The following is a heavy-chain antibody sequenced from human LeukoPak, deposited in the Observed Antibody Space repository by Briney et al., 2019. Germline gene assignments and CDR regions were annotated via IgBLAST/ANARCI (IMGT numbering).Heavy chain of an antibody. CDR2: IYYSGST. V-gene: IGHV4-59*01. Sequence: SETLSLTCAVYGGSFSGYYWSWIRQPPGKGLEWIGYIYYSGSTSYNPSLKSRVTISVDTSKNQFSLKLGSVTAADTAVYYCARVGHYYYYGMDVWGQGTTVTVSS. J-gene: IGHJ6*02. D-gene: IGHD3-16*01. CDR3: ARVGHYYYYGMDV. CDR1: GGSFSGYY.